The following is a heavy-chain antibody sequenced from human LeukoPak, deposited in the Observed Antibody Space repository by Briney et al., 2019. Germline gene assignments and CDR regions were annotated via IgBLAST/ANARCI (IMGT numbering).Heavy chain of an antibody. V-gene: IGHV4-38-2*02. CDR3: ARGLSLSGYLDAFDI. D-gene: IGHD3-22*01. Sequence: SETLSLTCTVSGYSISSGYYWGWIRQPPGKGLEWIGSIYHSGNTYYNPSLKSRVTISVDTSKNQFSLKLSSVTAADTAVYFCARGLSLSGYLDAFDIWGQGTMVTVSS. J-gene: IGHJ3*02. CDR1: GYSISSGYY. CDR2: IYHSGNT.